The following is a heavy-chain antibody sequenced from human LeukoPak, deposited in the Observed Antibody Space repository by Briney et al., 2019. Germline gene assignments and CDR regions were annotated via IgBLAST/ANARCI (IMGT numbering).Heavy chain of an antibody. CDR3: ARSMVRGVIDY. J-gene: IGHJ4*02. D-gene: IGHD3-10*01. CDR2: IYHSGST. Sequence: PSETLSLTCTVSGYSISSGYYWGWIRQPPGKGLEWIGIIYHSGSTYYNPSLKSRVTISVDTSKNQFSLKLSSVTAADTAVYYCARSMVRGVIDYWGQGTLVTVSS. V-gene: IGHV4-38-2*02. CDR1: GYSISSGYY.